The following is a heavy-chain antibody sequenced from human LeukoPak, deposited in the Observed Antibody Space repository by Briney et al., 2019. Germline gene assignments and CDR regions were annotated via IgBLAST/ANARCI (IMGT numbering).Heavy chain of an antibody. CDR3: ARGVPAAKGVFDY. CDR2: INPNSGGT. V-gene: IGHV1-2*02. J-gene: IGHJ4*02. D-gene: IGHD2-2*01. Sequence: ASVKVSCKASGYTFTGYYMHWVRQAPGQGLEWMGWINPNSGGTNYAQKFQGGVTMTRDTSISTAYMELSRLRSDDTAVYYCARGVPAAKGVFDYWGQGTLVTVSS. CDR1: GYTFTGYY.